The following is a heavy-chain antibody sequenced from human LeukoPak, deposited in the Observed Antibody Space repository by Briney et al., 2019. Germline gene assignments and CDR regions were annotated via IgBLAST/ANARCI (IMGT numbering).Heavy chain of an antibody. CDR2: IRYDGSNK. J-gene: IGHJ4*02. D-gene: IGHD5-18*01. CDR3: AKDPPWIQLWLAFPDY. CDR1: GFTFSSYG. Sequence: PGGSLRLSCAASGFTFSSYGMHWGRQALGKGLEWVAFIRYDGSNKYYADSVKGRFTISRDNSKNTLYLQMNSLRAEDTAVYYCAKDPPWIQLWLAFPDYWGQGTLVTVSS. V-gene: IGHV3-30*02.